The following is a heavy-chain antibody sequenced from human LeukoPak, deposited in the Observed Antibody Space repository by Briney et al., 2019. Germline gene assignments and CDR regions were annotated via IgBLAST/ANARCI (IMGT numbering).Heavy chain of an antibody. V-gene: IGHV3-7*01. J-gene: IGHJ4*02. Sequence: GGSLRLSCAASGFTFSSYWMSWVRQAPGKGLEWVGTIKPDGSETYYVDSVKGRFTISRDNAKNSLSLQMNSLRAEDTAVYYCAGDPAYCSSTRCREGDFDYWGQGTLVTVSS. D-gene: IGHD2-2*01. CDR2: IKPDGSET. CDR3: AGDPAYCSSTRCREGDFDY. CDR1: GFTFSSYW.